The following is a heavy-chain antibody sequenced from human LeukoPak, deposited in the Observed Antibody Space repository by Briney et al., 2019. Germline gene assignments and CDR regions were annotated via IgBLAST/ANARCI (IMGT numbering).Heavy chain of an antibody. Sequence: GGSLRLSCGVSGFPFNSFGMHRVRHAPGKGLEWVAVNSYNGDNTFYADSVRVRFTIHRDNSKNTLHLQMNSLRVEDTAVYYCARDIYDYDSSGYYIETYAFDIRGQGKMVTVSS. CDR3: ARDIYDYDSSGYYIETYAFDI. J-gene: IGHJ3*02. CDR2: NSYNGDNT. D-gene: IGHD3-22*01. V-gene: IGHV3-30*03. CDR1: GFPFNSFG.